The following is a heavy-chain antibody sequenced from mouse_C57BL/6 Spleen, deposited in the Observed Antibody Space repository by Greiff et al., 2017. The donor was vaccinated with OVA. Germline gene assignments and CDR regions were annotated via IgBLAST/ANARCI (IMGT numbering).Heavy chain of an antibody. D-gene: IGHD1-2*01. V-gene: IGHV1-19*01. CDR1: GYTFTDYY. CDR2: INPYNGGT. J-gene: IGHJ2*01. Sequence: VQLQQSGPVLVKPGASVKMSCKASGYTFTDYYLNWVKQSHGKSLEWIGVINPYNGGTSYNQKFKGKATLTVDKSSSTAYMELNRLTSEDSAVYYCAREDEGYYFDYWGQGTTLTVSS. CDR3: AREDEGYYFDY.